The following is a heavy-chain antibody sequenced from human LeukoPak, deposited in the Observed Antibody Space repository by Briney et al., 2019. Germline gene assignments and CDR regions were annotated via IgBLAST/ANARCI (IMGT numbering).Heavy chain of an antibody. Sequence: GASVKVSCKASGYTFTNYGFNWVRQAPGQGLEWMGWISAYNGNTKYAQKLQGRVTMTTDTSTTTAYMELRSLRSDDTAVYYCATFVRVDCSSDSCYPKNDDWGQGTLVTVSS. J-gene: IGHJ4*02. CDR3: ATFVRVDCSSDSCYPKNDD. CDR2: ISAYNGNT. CDR1: GYTFTNYG. D-gene: IGHD2-15*01. V-gene: IGHV1-18*01.